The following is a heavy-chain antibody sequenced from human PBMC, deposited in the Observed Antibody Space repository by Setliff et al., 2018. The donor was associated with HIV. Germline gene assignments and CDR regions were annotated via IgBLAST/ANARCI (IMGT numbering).Heavy chain of an antibody. CDR3: ATFADGPDS. CDR1: EFSVSGHY. V-gene: IGHV3-7*01. D-gene: IGHD3-3*01. J-gene: IGHJ4*02. CDR2: IKEDGREK. Sequence: PGGSLRLSCAASEFSVSGHYMSWVRQAPGKGLEWVATIKEDGREKYYVGSVKGRFTISRDNAKRSLYLQMNRLKTDDTAFYYCATFADGPDSWGQGTLVTVSS.